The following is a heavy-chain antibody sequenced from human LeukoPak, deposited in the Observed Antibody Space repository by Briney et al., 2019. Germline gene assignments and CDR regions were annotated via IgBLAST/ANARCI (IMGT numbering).Heavy chain of an antibody. CDR2: ISAYNGNT. Sequence: GASVKVSCKASGYTFTSYCISWVQQAPGQGLDWMGWISAYNGNTNYAQKLQGRVTMTTDTSTSTAYMELRSLRSDDTAVYYCARDKDLARSFYFRGIAAAGSWFDPWGQGTLVTVSS. CDR3: ARDKDLARSFYFRGIAAAGSWFDP. V-gene: IGHV1-18*01. CDR1: GYTFTSYC. D-gene: IGHD6-13*01. J-gene: IGHJ5*02.